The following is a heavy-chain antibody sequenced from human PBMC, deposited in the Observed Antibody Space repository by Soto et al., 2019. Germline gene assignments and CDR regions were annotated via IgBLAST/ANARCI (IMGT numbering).Heavy chain of an antibody. D-gene: IGHD1-1*01. V-gene: IGHV3-30*03. CDR3: AGSGGTTFDD. CDR2: ISYHGNDK. CDR1: GFTFSSFA. Sequence: GGSLRLSCAASGFTFSSFAMHWVRQAPGKGLEWVAGISYHGNDKYYADSAKGRFTISRDNSKNTLNLQMNSLRAEDTAVYYCAGSGGTTFDDWGQGTLVTVSS. J-gene: IGHJ4*02.